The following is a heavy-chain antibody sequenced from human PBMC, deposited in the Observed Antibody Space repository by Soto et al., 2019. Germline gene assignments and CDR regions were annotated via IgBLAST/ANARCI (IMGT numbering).Heavy chain of an antibody. CDR1: GFTFSSHD. J-gene: IGHJ4*02. Sequence: GGSLRLSCAASGFTFSSHDMHWVRQATGKGLEWVSAIGSDGGTYYLGSVKGRFTISRENAKNSLYLQMNSLRVGDTALYYCARRFCSAGSCRGIGFDYWGQGTLVTVSS. CDR2: IGSDGGT. V-gene: IGHV3-13*01. D-gene: IGHD2-15*01. CDR3: ARRFCSAGSCRGIGFDY.